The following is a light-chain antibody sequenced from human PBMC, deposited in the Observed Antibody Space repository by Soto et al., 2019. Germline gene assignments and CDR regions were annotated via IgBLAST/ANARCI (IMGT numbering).Light chain of an antibody. CDR3: ISYTGSSTSYV. Sequence: SYELTQPPSVSVSPGQTASITCSGDKLGDKYACWYQQKPGQSPVLVIYQDSKRPSGIPERFSGSNSGNTATLTISGTQAMDEADYYCISYTGSSTSYVFGTGTKVTVL. CDR2: QDS. J-gene: IGLJ1*01. V-gene: IGLV3-1*01. CDR1: KLGDKY.